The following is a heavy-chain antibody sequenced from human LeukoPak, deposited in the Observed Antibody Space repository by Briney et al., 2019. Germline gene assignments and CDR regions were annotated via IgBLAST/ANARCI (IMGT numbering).Heavy chain of an antibody. CDR1: GGSIRSYY. CDR2: IYYIGST. D-gene: IGHD4-17*01. Sequence: SETLSLTCTVSGGSIRSYYWSWIRQPPGKGLECIGYIYYIGSTNYNPSLKSRVTISLDTSKSQFSLKLTSVTPADTAVYYRARSTTVNWFDPWGQGTLVTVSS. V-gene: IGHV4-59*01. J-gene: IGHJ5*02. CDR3: ARSTTVNWFDP.